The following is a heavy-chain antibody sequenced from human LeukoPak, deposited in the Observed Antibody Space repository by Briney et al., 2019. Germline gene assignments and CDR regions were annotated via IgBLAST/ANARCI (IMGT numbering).Heavy chain of an antibody. Sequence: PGGSLRLSCAASGFTFSSYSMNWVRQAPGKGLEWVSAISGSGGSTYYADSVKGRFTISRDNSKNTLYLQMNSLRAEDTAVYYCAKWVTANSKLDYWGQGTLVTVSS. V-gene: IGHV3-23*01. CDR1: GFTFSSYS. J-gene: IGHJ4*02. D-gene: IGHD2-21*02. CDR2: ISGSGGST. CDR3: AKWVTANSKLDY.